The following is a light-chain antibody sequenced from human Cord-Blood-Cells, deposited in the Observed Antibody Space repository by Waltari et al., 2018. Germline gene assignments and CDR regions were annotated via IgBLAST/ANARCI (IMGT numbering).Light chain of an antibody. V-gene: IGKV1-39*01. CDR3: QQSDSTPHS. J-gene: IGKJ2*03. CDR2: AAS. CDR1: QSISNY. Sequence: DIQMTQSPSSLSASVGDRVTITCQASQSISNYLNWYQQKPGKAPKLLIYAASNLESGVPSRFSGSGSGTDFTLTISSLQPEDIATYYCQQSDSTPHSFGQGTKLEIK.